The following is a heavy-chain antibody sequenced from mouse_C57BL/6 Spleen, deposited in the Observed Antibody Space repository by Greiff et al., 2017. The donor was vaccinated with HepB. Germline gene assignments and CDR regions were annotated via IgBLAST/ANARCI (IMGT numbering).Heavy chain of an antibody. CDR1: GFSLTSYA. Sequence: VQLQQSGPGLVAPSQSLSITCTVSGFSLTSYAISWVRQPPGKGLEWLGVIWNGGGTNYNSALKSRLSISKDNSKSQVFLKMNSLQTDDTARYYFARPYDYDVGAWFAYWGQGTLVTVSA. V-gene: IGHV2-9-1*01. CDR2: IWNGGGT. CDR3: ARPYDYDVGAWFAY. D-gene: IGHD2-4*01. J-gene: IGHJ3*01.